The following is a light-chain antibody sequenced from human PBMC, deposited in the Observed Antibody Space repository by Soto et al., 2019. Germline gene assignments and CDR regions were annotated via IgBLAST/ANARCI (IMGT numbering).Light chain of an antibody. Sequence: EIVLTQSPATLSLSPGERATLSCRASQSVSSYLAWYQQKPGQAPRLLIYDASNRATGIPARFSGSGSGSDFTLGISGLEPEDFALYYCQQHSNWPPWTFGQGTKVEIK. V-gene: IGKV3-11*01. J-gene: IGKJ1*01. CDR1: QSVSSY. CDR2: DAS. CDR3: QQHSNWPPWT.